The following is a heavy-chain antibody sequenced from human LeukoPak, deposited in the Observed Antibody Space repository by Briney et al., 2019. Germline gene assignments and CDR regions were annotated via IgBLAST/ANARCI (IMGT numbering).Heavy chain of an antibody. J-gene: IGHJ6*03. CDR1: GGFISSHY. D-gene: IGHD6-6*01. Sequence: SETLSLTCTVSGGFISSHYWSWIRQPPGKGLEWIGYIYYSGSNNYNPSLKSRVTISVDKSKNQFTRKMSSVTAASTAVYYVCRVPSIAAQYYYYYMDASGKRTTVT. CDR2: IYYSGSN. CDR3: CRVPSIAAQYYYYYMDA. V-gene: IGHV4-59*11.